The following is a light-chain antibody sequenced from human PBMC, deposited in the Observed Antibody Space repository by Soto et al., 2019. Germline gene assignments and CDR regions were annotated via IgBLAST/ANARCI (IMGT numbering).Light chain of an antibody. CDR1: TLGSKF. CDR2: EDT. Sequence: SYELTQPPSVSVSPGQTANITCSGNTLGSKFVFWYQQKAGQSPMLVIYEDTKRPSGIPERFSGSNSGNTVTLTISGTQAMDEADFYCQAWDSGTVVFGGGTKLTVL. CDR3: QAWDSGTVV. J-gene: IGLJ2*01. V-gene: IGLV3-1*01.